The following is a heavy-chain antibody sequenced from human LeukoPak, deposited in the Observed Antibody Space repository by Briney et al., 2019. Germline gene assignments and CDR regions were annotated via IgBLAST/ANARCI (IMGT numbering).Heavy chain of an antibody. V-gene: IGHV4-34*01. D-gene: IGHD3-10*01. CDR2: INHSGST. CDR3: ARGPPLVDGSGKFDY. J-gene: IGHJ4*02. CDR1: GGSFSGYY. Sequence: MSSETLSLTCAVYGGSFSGYYWSWIRQPPGKGLEWIGEINHSGSTNYNPSLKSRVTISVDTSKNQFSLKLSSVTAADTAVYYCARGPPLVDGSGKFDYWGQGTLVTVSS.